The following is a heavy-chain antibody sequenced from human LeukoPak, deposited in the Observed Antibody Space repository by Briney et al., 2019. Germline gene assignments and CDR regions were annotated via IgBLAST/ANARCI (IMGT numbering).Heavy chain of an antibody. D-gene: IGHD1-20*01. CDR2: IRQDGSDK. V-gene: IGHV3-7*01. CDR3: ARPLTIAGTWNFQN. Sequence: GGSLRLSCVASGFTFSTYWMSWVRQAPGKGLEWVANIRQDGSDKYYLDSVRGRFTVSRDNADNSLSLEMNSLREEDTAVYYCARPLTIAGTWNFQNWGQGTLVTVSS. CDR1: GFTFSTYW. J-gene: IGHJ1*01.